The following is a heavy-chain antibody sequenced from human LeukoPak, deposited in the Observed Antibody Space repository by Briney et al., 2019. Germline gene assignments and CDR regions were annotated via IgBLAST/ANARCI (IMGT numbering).Heavy chain of an antibody. CDR1: GFTFSSYA. CDR2: ISSSSSTI. D-gene: IGHD6-6*01. V-gene: IGHV3-48*04. J-gene: IGHJ6*03. Sequence: SGGSLRLSCAASGFTFSSYAMSWVRQAPGKGLEWVSYISSSSSTIYYADSVKGRFTISRDNAKNSLYLQMNSLRAEDTAVYYCARDQYSSSPGRGYMDVWGKGTTVTVSS. CDR3: ARDQYSSSPGRGYMDV.